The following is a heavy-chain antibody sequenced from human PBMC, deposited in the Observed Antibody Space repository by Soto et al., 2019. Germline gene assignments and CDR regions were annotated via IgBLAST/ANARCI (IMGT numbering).Heavy chain of an antibody. CDR3: ARGGLTSDTAMTDFDY. D-gene: IGHD5-18*01. CDR1: GGSISSYY. J-gene: IGHJ4*02. CDR2: IYYSGST. V-gene: IGHV4-59*01. Sequence: SETLSLTCTVSGGSISSYYWSWIRQPPGKGLEWIGYIYYSGSTNYNPSLKSRVTISVDTSKNQFSLKLSSVTAADTAVYYCARGGLTSDTAMTDFDYWGQGTLVTVSS.